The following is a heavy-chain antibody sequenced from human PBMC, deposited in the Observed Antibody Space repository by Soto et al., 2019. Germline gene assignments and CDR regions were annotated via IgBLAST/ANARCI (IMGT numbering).Heavy chain of an antibody. CDR3: AKAPYDSSGYPV. D-gene: IGHD3-22*01. J-gene: IGHJ4*02. V-gene: IGHV3-23*01. CDR2: ISGGGDST. CDR1: GFTFSSYA. Sequence: LRLSCAAPGFTFSSYAMSWVRQAPGKGLEWVSAISGGGDSTYYADSVKGRFTLSRDNSKNTLYLQMNSLRAEDTAVYYCAKAPYDSSGYPVWGQGTLVTVSS.